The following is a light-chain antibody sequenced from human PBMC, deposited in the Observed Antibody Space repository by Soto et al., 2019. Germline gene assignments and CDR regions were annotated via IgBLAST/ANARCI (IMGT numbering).Light chain of an antibody. Sequence: EIVLTQSPGTVSLSPGERATLSCRASQSVRSSYLAWYQQKPGQAPRLLIYGASSRATGIPDRFSGSGSGTDFTLTISRLEPEDFAVYYCQQYGSSPATFGQGTKVEI. CDR3: QQYGSSPAT. J-gene: IGKJ1*01. CDR2: GAS. CDR1: QSVRSSY. V-gene: IGKV3-20*01.